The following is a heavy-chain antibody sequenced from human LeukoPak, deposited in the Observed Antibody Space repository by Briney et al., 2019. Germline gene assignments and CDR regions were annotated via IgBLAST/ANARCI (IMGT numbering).Heavy chain of an antibody. Sequence: GSLLLSFAASGFPFSSYSMNWGRAAPGKGVAWVSYISTGSSTIYYSESVKGRFTISRDNAKNSLYLQMNSLRAEDTAVYYCARVHAAYPFDYWGQGTLVTVSS. CDR2: ISTGSSTI. CDR1: GFPFSSYS. D-gene: IGHD2-15*01. J-gene: IGHJ4*02. V-gene: IGHV3-48*01. CDR3: ARVHAAYPFDY.